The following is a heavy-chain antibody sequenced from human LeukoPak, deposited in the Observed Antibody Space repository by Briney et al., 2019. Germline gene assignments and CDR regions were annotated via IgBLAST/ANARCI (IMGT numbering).Heavy chain of an antibody. CDR1: GYTFTSYD. J-gene: IGHJ3*02. Sequence: ASVKVSCKASGYTFTSYDINWVRQATGQGLEWMGCMNPNSGNTGYAQKFQGRVTMTRNTSISTAYMELSSLRSEDTAVYYCARDYYDSSGYDDAFDIWGQGTMVTVSS. CDR2: MNPNSGNT. CDR3: ARDYYDSSGYDDAFDI. D-gene: IGHD3-22*01. V-gene: IGHV1-8*01.